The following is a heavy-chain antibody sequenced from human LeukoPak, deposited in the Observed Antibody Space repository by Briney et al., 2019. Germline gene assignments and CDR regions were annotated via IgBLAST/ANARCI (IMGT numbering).Heavy chain of an antibody. D-gene: IGHD4-17*01. CDR3: ARRAGEYSHPYDY. V-gene: IGHV3-53*01. J-gene: IGHJ4*02. Sequence: PGGSLRLSCAASGFIFHSYWMSWVRQAPGKGLEWVSFIYSGGNTHYSDSVKGRFTISRDNSKNTLYLQMNSLRAEDTAVYYCARRAGEYSHPYDYWGQGTLVTVSS. CDR2: IYSGGNT. CDR1: GFIFHSYW.